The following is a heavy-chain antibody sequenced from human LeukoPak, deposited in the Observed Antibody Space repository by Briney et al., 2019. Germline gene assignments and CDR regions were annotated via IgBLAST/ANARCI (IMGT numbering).Heavy chain of an antibody. V-gene: IGHV3-48*01. Sequence: SGGSLRLSCAASGITFTDHGLSWVRQAPGKGLEWVSYISSSSSTIYYADSVKGRFTISRDNAKNSLYLQMNSLRAEDTAVYYCARDRGGVPSRKKFDYWGQGTLVTVSS. CDR1: GITFTDHG. CDR2: ISSSSSTI. J-gene: IGHJ4*02. D-gene: IGHD3-3*01. CDR3: ARDRGGVPSRKKFDY.